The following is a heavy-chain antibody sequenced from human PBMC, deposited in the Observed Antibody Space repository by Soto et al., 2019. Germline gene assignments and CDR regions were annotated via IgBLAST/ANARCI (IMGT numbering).Heavy chain of an antibody. CDR1: GGTFSSYT. CDR3: AREATIRFYYMDV. V-gene: IGHV1-69*02. CDR2: IIPILGIA. J-gene: IGHJ6*03. Sequence: GASVKVSCKASGGTFSSYTISWVRQAPGQGLEWMGRIIPILGIANYAQKFQGRVTITADKSTSTAYMELSSLRSEDTAVYYCAREATIRFYYMDVWGKGTTVTVS. D-gene: IGHD5-12*01.